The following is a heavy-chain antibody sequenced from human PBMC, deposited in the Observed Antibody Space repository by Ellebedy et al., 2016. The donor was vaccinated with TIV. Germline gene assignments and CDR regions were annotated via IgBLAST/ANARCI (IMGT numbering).Heavy chain of an antibody. CDR3: ARGTMVRGVIITVGYYLDY. D-gene: IGHD3-10*01. Sequence: GESLKISCAASGFTFSSYAMSWVRQAPGKGLEWVAVIWYDGSNKYYADSVKGRFTISRDNSKNTLYLQMNSLRAEDTAVYYCARGTMVRGVIITVGYYLDYWGQGTLVTVSS. V-gene: IGHV3-33*08. J-gene: IGHJ4*02. CDR2: IWYDGSNK. CDR1: GFTFSSYA.